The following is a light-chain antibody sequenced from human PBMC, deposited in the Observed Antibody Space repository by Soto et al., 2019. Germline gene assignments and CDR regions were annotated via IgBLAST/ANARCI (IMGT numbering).Light chain of an antibody. J-gene: IGKJ2*01. Sequence: EIVLTQSPGTLSLSPGERATLSCRASQSVSNTYLAWHQQKPGQAPRLLIYGASSRATGIPDRFGGSVYGTDFTLTISRLEPVDFAVYYCHQYGDSPYTFGQGTRLEIK. V-gene: IGKV3-20*01. CDR1: QSVSNTY. CDR3: HQYGDSPYT. CDR2: GAS.